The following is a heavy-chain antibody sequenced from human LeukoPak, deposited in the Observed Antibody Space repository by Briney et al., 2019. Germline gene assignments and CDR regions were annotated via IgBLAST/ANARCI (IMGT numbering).Heavy chain of an antibody. V-gene: IGHV3-23*01. Sequence: PGGSLRLSCAASGFTFSSYAMSCVRQAPGKGLEWVSAISGSGGSTYYADSVKGRFTISRDNSKNTLYLQMNSLRAEDTAVYYCAKGLDYGDYSFDYWGQGTLVTVSS. J-gene: IGHJ4*02. CDR2: ISGSGGST. CDR3: AKGLDYGDYSFDY. D-gene: IGHD4-17*01. CDR1: GFTFSSYA.